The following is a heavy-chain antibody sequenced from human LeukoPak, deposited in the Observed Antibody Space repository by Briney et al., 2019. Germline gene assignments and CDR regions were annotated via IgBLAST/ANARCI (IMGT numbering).Heavy chain of an antibody. Sequence: SETLSLTCTVSGVSIRDYFWSWIRQPPGKGLEWIGYIYSSGITNYNPSLKSRVTISVDTSKNQFSLKLSSVTAADTAVYYCARGSGWFNYWGQGALVTVSS. J-gene: IGHJ4*02. V-gene: IGHV4-59*08. CDR3: ARGSGWFNY. CDR1: GVSIRDYF. CDR2: IYSSGIT. D-gene: IGHD6-19*01.